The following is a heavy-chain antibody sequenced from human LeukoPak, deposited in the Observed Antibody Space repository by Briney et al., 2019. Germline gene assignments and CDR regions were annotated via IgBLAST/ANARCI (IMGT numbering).Heavy chain of an antibody. CDR1: GGSISSGDYY. Sequence: SQTLSLTCTVSGGSISSGDYYWSWIRQPPGKGLEWIGYIYYSGSTYYNPSLKSRVTISVDTSKNQFSLKLSSVTAADTAVYYCAVRAVVPAADAAFDYWGQGTLVTVSS. CDR2: IYYSGST. V-gene: IGHV4-30-4*08. J-gene: IGHJ4*02. CDR3: AVRAVVPAADAAFDY. D-gene: IGHD2-2*01.